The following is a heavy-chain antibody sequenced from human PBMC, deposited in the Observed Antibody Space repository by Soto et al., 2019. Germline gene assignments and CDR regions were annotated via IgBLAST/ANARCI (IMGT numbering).Heavy chain of an antibody. Sequence: PSETLSLTCTVSGGSISSSSYYWGWIRQPPGKGLEWIGSIYYSGSTYYNPSLKSRVTISVDTSKNQFSLKLSSVTAADTAVYYCARAPTYYYDSSGPKFDYWGQGTLVTVSS. J-gene: IGHJ4*02. V-gene: IGHV4-39*01. CDR3: ARAPTYYYDSSGPKFDY. CDR2: IYYSGST. D-gene: IGHD3-22*01. CDR1: GGSISSSSYY.